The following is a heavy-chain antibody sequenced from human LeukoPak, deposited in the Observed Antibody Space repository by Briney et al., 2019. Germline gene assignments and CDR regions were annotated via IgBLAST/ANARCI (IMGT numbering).Heavy chain of an antibody. CDR3: ARGVSSNWDYLYFDY. Sequence: GGSLRLSCAASGFSFSYYSMHWVRQAPGKGLEWVSSITSGSNYMYYADSVKGRFTISRDNAKNSLYLQMNSLRAEDTAVYYCARGVSSNWDYLYFDYWGQGALVTVSS. J-gene: IGHJ4*02. CDR2: ITSGSNYM. V-gene: IGHV3-21*01. CDR1: GFSFSYYS. D-gene: IGHD1-7*01.